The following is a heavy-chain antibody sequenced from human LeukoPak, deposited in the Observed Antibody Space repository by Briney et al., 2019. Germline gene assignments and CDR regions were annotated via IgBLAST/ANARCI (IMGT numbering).Heavy chain of an antibody. CDR3: ARGGQQLASYFDY. D-gene: IGHD6-13*01. Sequence: PSETLSLTCTVSGGSISSYYWSWIRQPPGKGLEWIGYIYYSGSTNYNPSLKSRVTISVDTSKNQFSLKLSSVTAADTAVYYCARGGQQLASYFDYWGQGTLVTVSS. J-gene: IGHJ4*02. CDR2: IYYSGST. V-gene: IGHV4-59*01. CDR1: GGSISSYY.